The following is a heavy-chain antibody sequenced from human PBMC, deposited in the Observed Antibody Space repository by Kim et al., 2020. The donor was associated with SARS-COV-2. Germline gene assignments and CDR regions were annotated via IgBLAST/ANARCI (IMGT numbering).Heavy chain of an antibody. Sequence: ASVKVSCKASGYTFTDSGINWVRQAPGQGLEWVGWINPKTGHPTCGQDFTGRFVFSVDTSVSTTYLQINGLKPEDTAIYYCAREMVGGGTFDYWGQGTLVTVSS. V-gene: IGHV7-4-1*02. CDR2: INPKTGHP. CDR1: GYTFTDSG. CDR3: AREMVGGGTFDY. J-gene: IGHJ4*02. D-gene: IGHD1-1*01.